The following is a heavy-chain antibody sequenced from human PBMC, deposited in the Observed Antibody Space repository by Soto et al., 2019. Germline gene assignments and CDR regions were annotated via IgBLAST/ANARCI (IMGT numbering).Heavy chain of an antibody. CDR1: GYTFTSYY. V-gene: IGHV1-46*01. Sequence: QVQLVQSGAEVTKPGASVKLSCTASGYTFTSYYIHWVRQAPGQGLEWMAIINPNGGSTNYAQKFQGRVTVTSETSTSTVYMELTSLRSEDTAVYYCARNLATGAYWGQGTLVTVSS. J-gene: IGHJ4*02. CDR3: ARNLATGAY. CDR2: INPNGGST. D-gene: IGHD6-13*01.